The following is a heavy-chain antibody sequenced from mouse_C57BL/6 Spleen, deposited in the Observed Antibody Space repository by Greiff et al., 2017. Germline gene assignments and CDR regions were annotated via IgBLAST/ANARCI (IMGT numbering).Heavy chain of an antibody. CDR1: GFSFNTYA. V-gene: IGHV10-1*01. CDR3: VSHFYYDYGYAMDY. CDR2: IRSKSNNYAT. Sequence: GGGLVQPKGSLKLSCAASGFSFNTYAMTWVRQAPGKGLEWVARIRSKSNNYATYYADSVKDRFTISRDDSESMLYLQMNNLKTEDTAMYYCVSHFYYDYGYAMDYWGQGTSVTVSS. J-gene: IGHJ4*01. D-gene: IGHD2-4*01.